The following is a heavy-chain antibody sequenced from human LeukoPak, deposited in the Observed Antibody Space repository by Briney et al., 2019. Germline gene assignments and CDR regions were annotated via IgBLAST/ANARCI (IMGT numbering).Heavy chain of an antibody. CDR2: IIPIFSTA. D-gene: IGHD5-18*01. J-gene: IGHJ4*02. CDR3: ARDRVGYSYGATFDY. CDR1: GGTFSSYA. Sequence: ASVKLSCKASGGTFSSYAISWVRQAPGQGLEWMGGIIPIFSTANYAQKFQGRVTITADESTNTAYMELSSLRSEDTAVYYCARDRVGYSYGATFDYWGQGTLVTVSS. V-gene: IGHV1-69*13.